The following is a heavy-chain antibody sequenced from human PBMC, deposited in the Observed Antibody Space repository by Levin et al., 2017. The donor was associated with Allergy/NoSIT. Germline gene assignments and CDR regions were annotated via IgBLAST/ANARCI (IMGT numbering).Heavy chain of an antibody. CDR3: ARGRRRDTAMTIRPNWFDP. J-gene: IGHJ5*02. D-gene: IGHD5-18*01. V-gene: IGHV4-34*01. CDR2: INHSGST. CDR1: GGSFSGYY. Sequence: SETLSLTCAVYGGSFSGYYWSWIRQPPGKGLEWIGEINHSGSTNYNPSLKSRVTISVDTSKNQFSLKLSSVTAADTAVYYCARGRRRDTAMTIRPNWFDPWGQGTLVTVSS.